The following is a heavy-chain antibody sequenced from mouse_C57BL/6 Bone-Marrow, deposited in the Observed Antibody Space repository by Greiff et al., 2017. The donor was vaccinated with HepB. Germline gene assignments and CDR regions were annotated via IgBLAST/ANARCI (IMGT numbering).Heavy chain of an antibody. V-gene: IGHV5-12*01. D-gene: IGHD1-1*01. CDR2: ISNGGGST. CDR1: GFTFSDYY. CDR3: ARHGVLRGYFDV. Sequence: EVKLQESGGGLVQPGGSLKLSCAASGFTFSDYYMYWVRQTPEKRLEWVAYISNGGGSTYYPDTVKGRFTISRDNAKNTLYLQMSRLKSEDTAMYYCARHGVLRGYFDVWGTGTTVTVSS. J-gene: IGHJ1*03.